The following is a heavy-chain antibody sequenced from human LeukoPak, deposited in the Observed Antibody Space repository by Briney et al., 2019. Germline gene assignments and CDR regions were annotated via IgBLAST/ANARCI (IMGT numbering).Heavy chain of an antibody. V-gene: IGHV3-53*01. D-gene: IGHD6-13*01. CDR2: FYSGGGT. J-gene: IGHJ4*02. Sequence: GGSLRLSCAASGVTFSSNYMSWVRQAPGKGLEWVSVFYSGGGTYYADSVKGRFTISRDNSKNTLYLQMNSLRAEDTAVYYCATGELAAADFDYWGQGTLVTVSS. CDR1: GVTFSSNY. CDR3: ATGELAAADFDY.